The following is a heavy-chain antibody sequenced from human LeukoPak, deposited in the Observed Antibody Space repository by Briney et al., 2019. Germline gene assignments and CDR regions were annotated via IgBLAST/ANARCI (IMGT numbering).Heavy chain of an antibody. CDR1: GFTFSSSW. CDR2: INSDGSTT. J-gene: IGHJ4*02. CDR3: TRPESSSSLACDH. V-gene: IGHV3-74*01. Sequence: RPGGSLRLSCAASGFTFSSSWMHWFRQAPGKGLVWVSRINSDGSTTNYADSVKGRFIISRDNAKNTLYLQMNSLRAEDTAVYYCTRPESSSSLACDHWGQGTLVTVSS. D-gene: IGHD2-2*01.